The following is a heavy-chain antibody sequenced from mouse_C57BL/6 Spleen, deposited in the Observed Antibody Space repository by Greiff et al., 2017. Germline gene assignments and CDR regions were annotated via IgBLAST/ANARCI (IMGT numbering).Heavy chain of an antibody. J-gene: IGHJ2*01. CDR2: ISYDGSN. CDR1: GYSITSGYY. CDR3: ARERDYYGSSFDY. D-gene: IGHD1-1*01. Sequence: EVQLVESGPGLVKPSQSLSLTCSVSGYSITSGYYWNWIRQFPGNKLEWMGYISYDGSNNYNPSLKNRISITRDTSKNQFFLKLNSVTTEDTATYYCARERDYYGSSFDYWGKGTTLTVSS. V-gene: IGHV3-6*01.